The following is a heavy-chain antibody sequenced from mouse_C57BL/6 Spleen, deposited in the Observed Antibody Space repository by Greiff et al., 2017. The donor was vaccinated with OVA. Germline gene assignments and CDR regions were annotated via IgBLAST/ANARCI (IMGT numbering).Heavy chain of an antibody. Sequence: VQLQQSGAELVRPGTSVKVSCKASGYAFTNYLIEWVKQRPGQGLEWIGVINPGRGGTNYNEKFKGKATLTADKSSSTAYMQLSSLTSEDSAVYFCARSGTAQAPWFAYWGQGTLVTVSA. CDR1: GYAFTNYL. CDR2: INPGRGGT. V-gene: IGHV1-54*01. D-gene: IGHD3-2*02. J-gene: IGHJ3*01. CDR3: ARSGTAQAPWFAY.